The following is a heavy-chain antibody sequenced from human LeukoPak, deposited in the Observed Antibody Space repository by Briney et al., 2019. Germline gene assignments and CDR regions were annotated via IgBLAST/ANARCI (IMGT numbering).Heavy chain of an antibody. D-gene: IGHD3-10*01. CDR3: AKDMYYRGSGSYFNVDY. CDR2: ISYDGNNK. V-gene: IGHV3-30*18. Sequence: GRSLRHSCAASGFTFSNSAMNWVRQAPGKGLEGVAVISYDGNNKYYSDSVKGRFTISRDNSKNTLYLQMNSLRAEDTAVYYCAKDMYYRGSGSYFNVDYWGQGTLVTVSS. CDR1: GFTFSNSA. J-gene: IGHJ4*02.